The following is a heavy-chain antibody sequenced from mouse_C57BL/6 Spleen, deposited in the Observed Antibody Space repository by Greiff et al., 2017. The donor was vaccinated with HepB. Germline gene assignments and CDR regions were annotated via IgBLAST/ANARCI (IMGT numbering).Heavy chain of an antibody. CDR1: GYAFSSYW. CDR3: ASYGTPYWYFDV. Sequence: VQLQQSGAELVKPGASVKISCKASGYAFSSYWMNWVKQRPGKGLEWIGQIYPGDGDTNYNGKFKGKATLTADKSSSTAYMQLSSLTSEDSAVYFCASYGTPYWYFDVWGTGTTVTVSS. J-gene: IGHJ1*03. V-gene: IGHV1-80*01. CDR2: IYPGDGDT. D-gene: IGHD1-1*01.